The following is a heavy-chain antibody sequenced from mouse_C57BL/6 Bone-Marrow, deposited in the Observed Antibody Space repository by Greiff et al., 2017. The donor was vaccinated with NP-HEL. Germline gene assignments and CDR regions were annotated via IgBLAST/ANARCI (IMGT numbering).Heavy chain of an antibody. CDR2: IDPYSRGT. J-gene: IGHJ1*03. CDR1: GYTFTSYW. Sequence: VQLQQPGADLVKPGASVKLSFKASGYTFTSYWMPWVKQRPGRGLAWIGRIDPYSRGTKFNEKFKTKATLTVDKPSSTAYMQLSSLTSEDSAVYYCARYYYGSRGWYFDVWGTGTTVTVSS. V-gene: IGHV1-72*01. CDR3: ARYYYGSRGWYFDV. D-gene: IGHD1-1*01.